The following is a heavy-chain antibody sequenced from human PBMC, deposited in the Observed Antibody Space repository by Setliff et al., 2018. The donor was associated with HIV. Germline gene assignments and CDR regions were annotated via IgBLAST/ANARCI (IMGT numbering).Heavy chain of an antibody. CDR1: GYTFTSYG. V-gene: IGHV1-18*04. CDR2: ISTYKGNT. CDR3: ARDNYDDYSRVQMDV. J-gene: IGHJ6*04. D-gene: IGHD4-17*01. Sequence: ASVKVSCKASGYTFTSYGISWVRQAPGQGLEWMGWISTYKGNTKYEQKFQGRVTMTTDTSTSTAYMELRSLRSDDTAVYYCARDNYDDYSRVQMDVWGKGTTVTVSS.